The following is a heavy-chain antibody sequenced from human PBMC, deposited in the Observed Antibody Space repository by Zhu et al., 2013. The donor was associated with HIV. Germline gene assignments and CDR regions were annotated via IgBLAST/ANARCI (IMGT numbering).Heavy chain of an antibody. Sequence: QVQLVQSGAEVKKPGASVKVSCKASGYTFTGYYIHWVRQAPGQGLEWMGWINPNSGGTKYAQKFQGRVTMTRDTSISTAYMELSSLRSEDTAVYYCARDHNSGYYSYFDYWGQGTLVTVSS. CDR3: ARDHNSGYYSYFDY. CDR1: GYTFTGYY. D-gene: IGHD3-22*01. CDR2: INPNSGGT. J-gene: IGHJ4*02. V-gene: IGHV1-2*02.